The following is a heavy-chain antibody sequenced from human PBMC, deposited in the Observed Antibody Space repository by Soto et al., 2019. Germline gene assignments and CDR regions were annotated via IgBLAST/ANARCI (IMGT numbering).Heavy chain of an antibody. D-gene: IGHD2-21*02. V-gene: IGHV6-1*01. CDR2: TYYRSKWYN. J-gene: IGHJ5*02. Sequence: PSQTLSLTCAISGDSVSSNSAAWNWIRQSPSRGLEWLGRTYYRSKWYNDYAVSVKSRITINPATSKNQFSLQLNSVTPEDTDVYYCVRGLKSDPTTWFDPWAQGTLLTVSS. CDR1: GDSVSSNSAA. CDR3: VRGLKSDPTTWFDP.